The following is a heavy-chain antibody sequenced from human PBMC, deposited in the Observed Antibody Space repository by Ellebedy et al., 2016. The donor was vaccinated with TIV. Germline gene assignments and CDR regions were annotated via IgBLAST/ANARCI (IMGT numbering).Heavy chain of an antibody. J-gene: IGHJ4*02. CDR1: GHTSTRYT. CDR2: INAGDGDT. D-gene: IGHD2-21*01. Sequence: AASVKVSCKASGHTSTRYTIHWVRQAPGQRLEWMGWINAGDGDTRYSQNFQGRVTITRDTSASTIYMELSSLRSEDTAVYYCARELSVSLPVAIYFDYWGQGTLVTVSS. V-gene: IGHV1-3*01. CDR3: ARELSVSLPVAIYFDY.